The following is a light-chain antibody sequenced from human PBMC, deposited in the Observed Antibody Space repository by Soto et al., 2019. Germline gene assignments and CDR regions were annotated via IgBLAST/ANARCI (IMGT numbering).Light chain of an antibody. CDR2: GAS. CDR1: QSVTYN. CDR3: QQYGHWPWT. Sequence: TTLTQSPATLSASPGERVTLSCRATQSVTYNLAWYQQKPGQAPGLLIYGASTRATGIPGRFSGSESGTEFTLTVSSLQSEDFAIYYCQQYGHWPWTFGQGTKVDIK. V-gene: IGKV3-15*01. J-gene: IGKJ1*01.